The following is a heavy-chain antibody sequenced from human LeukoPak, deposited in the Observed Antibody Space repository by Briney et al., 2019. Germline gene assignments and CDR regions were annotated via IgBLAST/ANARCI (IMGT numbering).Heavy chain of an antibody. CDR3: AREWRYYYDSSGYPDY. CDR2: INHSGST. D-gene: IGHD3-22*01. Sequence: INHSGSTNYNPSLKRRVTISVDTSKNQFSLKLSSVTAADTAVYYCAREWRYYYDSSGYPDYWGQGTLVTVSS. J-gene: IGHJ4*02. V-gene: IGHV4-34*01.